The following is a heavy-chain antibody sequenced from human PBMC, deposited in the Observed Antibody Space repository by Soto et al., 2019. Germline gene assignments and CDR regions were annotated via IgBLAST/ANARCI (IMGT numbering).Heavy chain of an antibody. J-gene: IGHJ4*02. D-gene: IGHD3-22*01. CDR2: IRNKANSYET. V-gene: IGHV3-73*01. Sequence: PGGSLRLSCAASGFTFDDYAIHWVRQASGKGPEWVGRIRNKANSYETAYSASVRGRFTISRDDTKNTAFLQMNSLKTEDTALYYCTRSSYDTSSYFQHEAYYFDFWGPGTLVTVSS. CDR3: TRSSYDTSSYFQHEAYYFDF. CDR1: GFTFDDYA.